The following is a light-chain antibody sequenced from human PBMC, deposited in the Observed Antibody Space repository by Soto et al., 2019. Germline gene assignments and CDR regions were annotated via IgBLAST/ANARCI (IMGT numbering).Light chain of an antibody. CDR1: QSINNW. CDR3: QQFKTYSLP. J-gene: IGKJ4*01. Sequence: DILMTQSPSTLSASVGDRVTITCRASQSINNWLAWYQQKPATAPTLLIFDAFNLESGVPFRYGGSGFGTEFTLTISSLQPHDSATYYCQQFKTYSLPFGGGTKLEI. CDR2: DAF. V-gene: IGKV1-5*01.